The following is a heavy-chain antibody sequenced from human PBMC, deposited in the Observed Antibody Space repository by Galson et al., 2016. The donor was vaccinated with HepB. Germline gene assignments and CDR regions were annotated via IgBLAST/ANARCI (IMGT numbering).Heavy chain of an antibody. CDR3: ARELSPYNDYGMDV. CDR1: GFTFSDYY. Sequence: SLRLSCAASGFTFSDYYMSWMRQAPGKGLEWVAYISSNGDPINYAQSVEGRFTISRVNAKNSVFLKMNSLRADDTAVYYRARELSPYNDYGMDVWGKGTTVTVSS. CDR2: ISSNGDPI. J-gene: IGHJ6*04. D-gene: IGHD1-14*01. V-gene: IGHV3-11*01.